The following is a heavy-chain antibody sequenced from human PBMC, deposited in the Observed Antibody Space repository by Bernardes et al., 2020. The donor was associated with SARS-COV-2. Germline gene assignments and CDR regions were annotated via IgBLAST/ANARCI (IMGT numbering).Heavy chain of an antibody. CDR2: ISGSGSFT. CDR1: GFTFSSCG. V-gene: IGHV3-23*01. D-gene: IGHD2-2*01. J-gene: IGHJ4*02. Sequence: GGSLRLSCAASGFTFSSCGMNWVRQTPGKGLEWVAVISGSGSFTNYADSVKGRFTISRDNSRNTLSLQMNSLGAEDTAVYFCAKGCCTTSSCRGLFDHWGQGTLVTVSS. CDR3: AKGCCTTSSCRGLFDH.